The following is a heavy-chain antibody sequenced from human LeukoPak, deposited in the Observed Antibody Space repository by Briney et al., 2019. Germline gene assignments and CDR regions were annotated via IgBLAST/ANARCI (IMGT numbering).Heavy chain of an antibody. D-gene: IGHD3-3*01. CDR3: ARDPPRDSLFGVIEGHFYMSV. Sequence: SETLSLTCNVSGGAVSSSGNSWGWIRHPPRKGLEWIASVSYGGITHYNSSLESRVTISVDTSKNQFSLKFTSVTATESAVDYCARDPPRDSLFGVIEGHFYMSVWGAGTTVTVSS. V-gene: IGHV4-39*02. CDR1: GGAVSSSGNS. J-gene: IGHJ6*03. CDR2: VSYGGIT.